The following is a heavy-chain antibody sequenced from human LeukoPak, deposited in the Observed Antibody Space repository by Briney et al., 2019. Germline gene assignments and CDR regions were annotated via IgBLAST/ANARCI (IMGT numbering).Heavy chain of an antibody. CDR3: VKVKFEGSDYYPHGSSFDY. J-gene: IGHJ4*02. CDR1: GFSVITND. D-gene: IGHD3-22*01. Sequence: GGSLRLSCAASGFSVITNDMTWVRQAPGKGLEWVSTITAGGDYTYYADSVKGRFTISRDNSKNTLYLQMNSLRDEDTAVYYCVKVKFEGSDYYPHGSSFDYWGQGSLVTVSS. CDR2: ITAGGDYT. V-gene: IGHV3-23*01.